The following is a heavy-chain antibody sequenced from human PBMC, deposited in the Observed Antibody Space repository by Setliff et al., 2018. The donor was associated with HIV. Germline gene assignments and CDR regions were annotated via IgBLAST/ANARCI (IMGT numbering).Heavy chain of an antibody. CDR2: IYWNDNK. CDR3: AHTFTDYWYFDV. J-gene: IGHJ2*01. CDR1: GFSLSATGVG. Sequence: SGPTLVNPTQTLTLTCSFSGFSLSATGVGAAWIRQPPGKALEWLALIYWNDNKLYSPSLNRRLTITKDTSKNQVKLTMTNMDPVDTATFYCAHTFTDYWYFDVWGRGTLVTVPQ. V-gene: IGHV2-5*01. D-gene: IGHD2-8*02.